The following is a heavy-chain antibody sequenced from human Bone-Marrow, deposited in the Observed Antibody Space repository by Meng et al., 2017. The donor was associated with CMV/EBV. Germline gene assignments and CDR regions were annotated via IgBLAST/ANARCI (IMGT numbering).Heavy chain of an antibody. D-gene: IGHD1-26*01. Sequence: SVKVSCKASGCTFSSYAISWVRQAPGQGLEWMGGIIPIFGTANYAQKFQGRVTMTRDTSISTAYMELSSLRSEVTAVYYCVRSRWELAGGAFENWGQGKMVTVSS. CDR3: VRSRWELAGGAFEN. V-gene: IGHV1-69*05. J-gene: IGHJ3*02. CDR1: GCTFSSYA. CDR2: IIPIFGTA.